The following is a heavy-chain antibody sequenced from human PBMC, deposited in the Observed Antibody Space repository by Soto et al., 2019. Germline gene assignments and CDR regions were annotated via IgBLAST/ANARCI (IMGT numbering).Heavy chain of an antibody. CDR2: IYYSGST. Sequence: QVQLQESGPGLVKPSQTLSLTCTVSGGSISSGGYYWSWIRQHPGKGLEWIGYIYYSGSTYYNPSLKSRVTISGDTSKNQFPLKLSSVTAADTAVYYCARNLVGATREHFDYWGQGTLVTVSS. CDR1: GGSISSGGYY. V-gene: IGHV4-31*03. D-gene: IGHD1-26*01. J-gene: IGHJ4*02. CDR3: ARNLVGATREHFDY.